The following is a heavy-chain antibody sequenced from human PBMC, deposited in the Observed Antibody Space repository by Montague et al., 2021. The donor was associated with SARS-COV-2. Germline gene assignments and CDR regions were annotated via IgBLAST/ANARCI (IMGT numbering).Heavy chain of an antibody. J-gene: IGHJ3*02. CDR2: ISGSGGTT. CDR3: ANPKGAFDI. CDR1: GLTFSNYA. V-gene: IGHV3-23*01. Sequence: SLRLSCAASGLTFSNYAMSWVRQAPGKGPECVSSISGSGGTTYYXDSVKGRFTISRDNSKNTLYLQMNSLRAVDTAVYYCANPKGAFDIWGQGTMVTVSS.